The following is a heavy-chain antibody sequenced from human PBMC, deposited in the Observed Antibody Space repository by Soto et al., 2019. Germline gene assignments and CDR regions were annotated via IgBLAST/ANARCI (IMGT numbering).Heavy chain of an antibody. Sequence: VQLLESGGDLVQPGGSLRLSCVASGFILNNYAMSWVRQAPGKGLEWVSTIGGTDGDSDGVPWYEDSVKGRFTISRDSSANTLFLHMDNLRAEDSALYYCARARGNDWYSDYWGQGTLVTVSS. D-gene: IGHD2-21*02. CDR3: ARARGNDWYSDY. J-gene: IGHJ4*02. V-gene: IGHV3-23*01. CDR2: IGGTDGDSDGVP. CDR1: GFILNNYA.